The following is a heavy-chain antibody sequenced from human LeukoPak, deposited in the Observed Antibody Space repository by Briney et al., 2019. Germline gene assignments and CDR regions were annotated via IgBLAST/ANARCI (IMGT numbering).Heavy chain of an antibody. V-gene: IGHV3-21*01. CDR1: GFTFSSYS. Sequence: GGSLRLSCAASGFTFSSYSMNWVRQAPGKGLEWVSSISSSSSYIYYADSVKGRFTISRDNAKNSLYLQMNSLRAEDTAVYYCARDLGYCSSTSCSGAFDIWGQGTMVTVSS. J-gene: IGHJ3*02. D-gene: IGHD2-2*01. CDR2: ISSSSSYI. CDR3: ARDLGYCSSTSCSGAFDI.